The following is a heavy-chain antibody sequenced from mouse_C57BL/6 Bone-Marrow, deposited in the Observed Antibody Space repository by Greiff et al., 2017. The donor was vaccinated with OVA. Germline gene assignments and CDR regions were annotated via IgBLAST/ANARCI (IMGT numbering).Heavy chain of an antibody. CDR3: ARRAYYYGSSYWYFDV. D-gene: IGHD1-1*01. V-gene: IGHV1-50*01. CDR1: GYTFTSYW. Sequence: QVQLQQSGAELVKPGASVKLSCKASGYTFTSYWMQWVKQRPGQGLEWIGEIDPSDSYTNYKQKFKGKAPLTVDTSSSTAYMQLSSLTSEDSAVYYCARRAYYYGSSYWYFDVWGTGTTVTVSS. J-gene: IGHJ1*03. CDR2: IDPSDSYT.